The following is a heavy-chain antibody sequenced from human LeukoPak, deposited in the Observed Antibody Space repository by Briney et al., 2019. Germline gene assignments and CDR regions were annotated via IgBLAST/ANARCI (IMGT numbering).Heavy chain of an antibody. CDR3: AKEYSSGWYLGAFDI. V-gene: IGHV3-30*18. Sequence: QPGRSLRLSCAASGFTFSSYGMHWVRQAPGKGLEWVAVISYDGSNKYYADSVKGRFTISRDNSKNTLYLQMNSLRAEDTAVYYCAKEYSSGWYLGAFDIWGQGTMVTVSS. J-gene: IGHJ3*02. CDR2: ISYDGSNK. CDR1: GFTFSSYG. D-gene: IGHD6-19*01.